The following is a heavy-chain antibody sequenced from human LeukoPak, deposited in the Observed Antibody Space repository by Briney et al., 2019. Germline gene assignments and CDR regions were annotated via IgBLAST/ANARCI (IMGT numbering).Heavy chain of an antibody. J-gene: IGHJ4*02. Sequence: ASVKVSCKASGYTFTSYYMHWVRQAPGQGLEWMGIINPSGGSTSYAQKFQGRVTMTRDMSTSTVYMELSSLRSEDTAVYYCAGERLGYYGSGPLDYWGQGTLVTVSS. CDR2: INPSGGST. V-gene: IGHV1-46*01. CDR1: GYTFTSYY. D-gene: IGHD3-10*01. CDR3: AGERLGYYGSGPLDY.